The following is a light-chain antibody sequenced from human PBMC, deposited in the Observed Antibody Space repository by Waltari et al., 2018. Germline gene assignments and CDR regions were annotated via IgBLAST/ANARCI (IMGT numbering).Light chain of an antibody. J-gene: IGLJ3*02. CDR1: SSDGGFYDF. V-gene: IGLV2-14*01. CDR3: SSYTRRSYWV. CDR2: KVN. Sequence: QSALTQPASVSGSPGQSITISCTGTSSDGGFYDFVSWFQQHPGKAPKVMIYKVNNRPSGVATRFSGSKSANTASLTISGLQAEDEADYYCSSYTRRSYWVFGGGTQLTVL.